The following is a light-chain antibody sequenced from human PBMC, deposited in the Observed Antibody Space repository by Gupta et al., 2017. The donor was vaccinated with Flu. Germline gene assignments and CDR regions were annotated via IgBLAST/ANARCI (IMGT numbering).Light chain of an antibody. V-gene: IGLV1-51*02. CDR1: NSKLGNNF. J-gene: IGLJ2*01. Sequence: VTISCSGGNSKLGNNFVSWYQQRPGTAPKVHIYANNQRPSGVPARFSGSRSGTSATLGITGLQTGDEAVYHCVACDTGLRAGVFGGGTKVTVL. CDR2: ANN. CDR3: VACDTGLRAGV.